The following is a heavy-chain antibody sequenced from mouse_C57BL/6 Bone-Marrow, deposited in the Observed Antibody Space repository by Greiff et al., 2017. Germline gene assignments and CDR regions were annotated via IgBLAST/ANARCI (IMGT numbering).Heavy chain of an antibody. V-gene: IGHV6-6*01. Sequence: EVQLQQSGGGLVQPGGSMKLSCAASGFTFSDAWMDWVRQSPEKGLEWVAEIRNKANNHATYYAESVKGRFTISRDDSKSSVYLQMNSLRAEDTGIYYCTRLDYYGSSYGYFDVWGTGTTVTVSS. D-gene: IGHD1-1*01. J-gene: IGHJ1*03. CDR3: TRLDYYGSSYGYFDV. CDR2: IRNKANNHAT. CDR1: GFTFSDAW.